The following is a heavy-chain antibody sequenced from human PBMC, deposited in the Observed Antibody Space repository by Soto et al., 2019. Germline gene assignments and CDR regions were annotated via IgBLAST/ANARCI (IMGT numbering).Heavy chain of an antibody. Sequence: EVQLLESGGDLIQPGGSLRLSCAASGFTFSSYAMSWGLQAPGKGLGWVSAISSSGGSTFYADSVKGRFTISRDNSRNTLYLQMNSLRAEDTAIYYCAKYQPMTQPRPYFDYWGQGTLVTVSS. CDR3: AKYQPMTQPRPYFDY. V-gene: IGHV3-23*01. D-gene: IGHD3-22*01. J-gene: IGHJ4*02. CDR2: ISSSGGST. CDR1: GFTFSSYA.